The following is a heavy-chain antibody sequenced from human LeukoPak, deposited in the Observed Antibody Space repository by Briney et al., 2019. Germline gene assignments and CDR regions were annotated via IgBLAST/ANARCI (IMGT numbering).Heavy chain of an antibody. J-gene: IGHJ3*02. CDR2: ISYTSGNI. Sequence: PGGSLRLSCTASGFTFNTYTMNWVRQAPGKGLEWVSSISYTSGNIFYADSVKGRFTISRDNSKNTLYLQMNSLRAEDTAVYYCARGILLNYYGSGSYYYDAFDIWGQGTMVTVSS. CDR1: GFTFNTYT. D-gene: IGHD3-10*01. CDR3: ARGILLNYYGSGSYYYDAFDI. V-gene: IGHV3-21*01.